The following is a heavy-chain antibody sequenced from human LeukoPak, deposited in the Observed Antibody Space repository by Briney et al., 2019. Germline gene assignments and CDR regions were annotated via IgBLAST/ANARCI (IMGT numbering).Heavy chain of an antibody. Sequence: SETLSLTCTVSGGSISSSSYYWGWIRQPPGKGLEWIGGIYYSGSTYYNPSLKSRVTISVDTSKNQFSLKLSSVTAADTAVYYCAGGHCSGGSCSDVWGKGTTVTVSS. CDR2: IYYSGST. CDR3: AGGHCSGGSCSDV. D-gene: IGHD2-15*01. CDR1: GGSISSSSYY. V-gene: IGHV4-39*01. J-gene: IGHJ6*04.